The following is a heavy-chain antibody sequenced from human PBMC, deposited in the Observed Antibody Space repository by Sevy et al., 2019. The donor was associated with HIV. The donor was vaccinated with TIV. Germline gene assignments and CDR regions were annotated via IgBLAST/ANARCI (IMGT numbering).Heavy chain of an antibody. CDR3: ARDWGDDFDDRRASYYYFYGMDV. J-gene: IGHJ6*02. D-gene: IGHD4-17*01. CDR2: IKQDGSEK. CDR1: GFTFSIYW. Sequence: GGSLRLSCAASGFTFSIYWMTWVRQAPGKGLEWVANIKQDGSEKYYVDSVKGRFTISRANAKNSLYLQMNSLRADDTVGYYSARDWGDDFDDRRASYYYFYGMDVWGQGTTVTVSS. V-gene: IGHV3-7*01.